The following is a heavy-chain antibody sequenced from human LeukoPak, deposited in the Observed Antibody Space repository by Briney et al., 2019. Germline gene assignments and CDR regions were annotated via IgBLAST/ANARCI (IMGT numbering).Heavy chain of an antibody. CDR3: AREGVWGSYRFDY. J-gene: IGHJ4*02. Sequence: ASVKVSCKASGYTFTSYAISWVRQAPGQGLEWMGGIIPIFGTANYAQKFQGRVTITTDESTSTAYMELSSLRSEDTAVYYCAREGVWGSYRFDYWGQGTLVTVSS. CDR1: GYTFTSYA. CDR2: IIPIFGTA. D-gene: IGHD3-16*02. V-gene: IGHV1-69*05.